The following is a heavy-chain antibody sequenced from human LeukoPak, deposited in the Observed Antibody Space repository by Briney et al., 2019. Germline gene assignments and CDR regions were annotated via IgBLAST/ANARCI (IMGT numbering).Heavy chain of an antibody. Sequence: ASVKDSCKASGYTFTGYYMHWVRQAPGQGLEWMGWINPNSGGTNYAQKFQGRVTMTRDTSISTAYMELSRLRSDDTAVYYCARVGAWQLLGSIDYWGQGTLVTVSS. J-gene: IGHJ4*02. CDR1: GYTFTGYY. V-gene: IGHV1-2*02. CDR3: ARVGAWQLLGSIDY. CDR2: INPNSGGT. D-gene: IGHD1-26*01.